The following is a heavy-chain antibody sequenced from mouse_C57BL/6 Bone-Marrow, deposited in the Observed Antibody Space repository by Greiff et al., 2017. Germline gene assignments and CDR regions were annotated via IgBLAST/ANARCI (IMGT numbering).Heavy chain of an antibody. Sequence: EVMLVESGGDLVKPGGSLKLSCAASGFTFSSYGMSWVRQTPDKRLEWVATISSGGSYTYYPDSVKGRFTISRDNAKNTLYLQRSSLKSEDTARYYCARQRDYDGAMDYGGQGTSVTVSS. CDR3: ARQRDYDGAMDY. V-gene: IGHV5-6*01. D-gene: IGHD2-4*01. CDR1: GFTFSSYG. CDR2: ISSGGSYT. J-gene: IGHJ4*01.